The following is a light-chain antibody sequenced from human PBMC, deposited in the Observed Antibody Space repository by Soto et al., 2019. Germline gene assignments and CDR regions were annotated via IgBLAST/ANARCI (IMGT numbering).Light chain of an antibody. Sequence: ALTQPASVSGSPGQSITISCTGTNSDVGAHNLVSWYQHHPGKAPRLMISEVSNRPSGVSNRFSASKSGNTASLTISGLQAEDEADYYCSSYTTSTTVEFGGGTKLTVL. CDR3: SSYTTSTTVE. CDR1: NSDVGAHNL. V-gene: IGLV2-14*01. CDR2: EVS. J-gene: IGLJ2*01.